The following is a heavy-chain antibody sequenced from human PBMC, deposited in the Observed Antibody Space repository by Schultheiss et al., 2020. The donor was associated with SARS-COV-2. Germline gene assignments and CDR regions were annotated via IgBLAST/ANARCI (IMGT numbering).Heavy chain of an antibody. D-gene: IGHD5-18*01. CDR1: GGSISNYY. CDR3: ARQGDTAMVVGRNWFDP. J-gene: IGHJ5*02. Sequence: SETLSLTCSVSGGSISNYYWSWIRQSPGKGLEWIGYIYYTETDYNPSLKSRVTISVDTSKNQFSLKLSSVTAADTAVYYCARQGDTAMVVGRNWFDPWGQGTLVTVSS. CDR2: IYYTET. V-gene: IGHV4-59*08.